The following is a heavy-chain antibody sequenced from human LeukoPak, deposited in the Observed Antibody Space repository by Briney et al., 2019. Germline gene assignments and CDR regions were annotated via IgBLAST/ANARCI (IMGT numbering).Heavy chain of an antibody. CDR3: ANLIRWSLFDY. Sequence: GGSLRLSCAASGFTFSSYAMSWVRQAPGKGLEWVSAISGSGGSTYYADSVKGRFTISRDNSKNTLYPQMNSLRAEDTAVYYCANLIRWSLFDYWGQGTLVTVSS. CDR1: GFTFSSYA. D-gene: IGHD4-23*01. V-gene: IGHV3-23*01. CDR2: ISGSGGST. J-gene: IGHJ4*02.